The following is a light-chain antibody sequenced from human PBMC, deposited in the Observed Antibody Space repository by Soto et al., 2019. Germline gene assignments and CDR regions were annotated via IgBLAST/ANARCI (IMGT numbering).Light chain of an antibody. CDR1: QSLGAW. CDR2: DVS. Sequence: DIQLTQSPSTLSASVGDRVTITCRASQSLGAWLAWYQQKPGKAPNLLLYDVSSLASGVPSRFSGSGSGTEFTLTIRSLQPADSATYYSQQYNSYSPLTFGGGTKVDIK. V-gene: IGKV1-5*01. CDR3: QQYNSYSPLT. J-gene: IGKJ4*01.